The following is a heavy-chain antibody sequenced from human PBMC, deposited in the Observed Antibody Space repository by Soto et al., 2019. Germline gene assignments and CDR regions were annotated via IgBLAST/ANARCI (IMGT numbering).Heavy chain of an antibody. V-gene: IGHV1-69*01. Sequence: PGYSLKISCNGSGYSFTDYWICLLLHAPGQGLEWMGGVIPIFPTPDYAQKFQGRVTITADESTGTAYMELTSLRSEDTAVYYCARDKDRQQLGGNYYYGIDVWGQGTTVTVSS. CDR1: GYSFTDYW. CDR2: VIPIFPTP. D-gene: IGHD3-3*02. CDR3: ARDKDRQQLGGNYYYGIDV. J-gene: IGHJ6*02.